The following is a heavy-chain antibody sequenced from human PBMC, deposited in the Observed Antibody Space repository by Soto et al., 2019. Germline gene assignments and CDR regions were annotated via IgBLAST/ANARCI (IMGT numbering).Heavy chain of an antibody. J-gene: IGHJ6*02. CDR1: GYTFTSYG. CDR3: ARDMNGQQLVRGSYGMDV. D-gene: IGHD6-13*01. Sequence: ASVKVSCKASGYTFTSYGISWVRQAPGQGLEWMGWISAYNGNTNYAQKLQGRVTMTTDTSTSTAYMELRSLRSDDTAVYYCARDMNGQQLVRGSYGMDVWGQGTTVTVS. V-gene: IGHV1-18*01. CDR2: ISAYNGNT.